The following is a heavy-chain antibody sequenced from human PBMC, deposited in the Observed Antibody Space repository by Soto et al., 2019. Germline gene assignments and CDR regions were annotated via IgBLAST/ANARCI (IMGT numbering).Heavy chain of an antibody. J-gene: IGHJ4*02. CDR3: GSLRQDGSGCYYSDY. CDR2: ISYDGSNK. V-gene: IGHV3-30*03. D-gene: IGHD6-19*01. Sequence: QVQLVESGGGVVQPGRSLRLSCAASGLTFRNYGMHWVRQAPGKGLEWVAVISYDGSNKYYADSVKGRFTISRDNSKNTLYLQMTSLRVDDTAVNYCGSLRQDGSGCYYSDYWGQGTLVTVS. CDR1: GLTFRNYG.